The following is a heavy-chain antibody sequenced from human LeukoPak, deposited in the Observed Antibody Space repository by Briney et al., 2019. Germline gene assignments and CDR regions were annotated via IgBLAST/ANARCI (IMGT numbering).Heavy chain of an antibody. D-gene: IGHD6-19*01. CDR2: ISSSSSYI. J-gene: IGHJ4*02. CDR3: ARALVAGMAFFDY. Sequence: GGSLRLSCAASGFTFSSYSINWVRQAPGKGLEWVSSISSSSSYIYYADSVKGRFTISRDNAKNSLYLQMNSLRAEDTAVYYCARALVAGMAFFDYWGQGTLVTVSS. V-gene: IGHV3-21*01. CDR1: GFTFSSYS.